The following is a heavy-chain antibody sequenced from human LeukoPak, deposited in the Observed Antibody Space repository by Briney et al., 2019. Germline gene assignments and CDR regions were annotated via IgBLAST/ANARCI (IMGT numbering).Heavy chain of an antibody. V-gene: IGHV1-18*01. Sequence: GASVKVSCKASGYSFTSYGISWVRQAPGQGLEWMGWISADNGDTNYAQKFQGRVSMTTDTSTSTAYMELRSLRSDDTAIYYCVRDSVVVVTAIFDYWGQGSLVTVSS. CDR1: GYSFTSYG. CDR3: VRDSVVVVTAIFDY. D-gene: IGHD3-22*01. J-gene: IGHJ4*02. CDR2: ISADNGDT.